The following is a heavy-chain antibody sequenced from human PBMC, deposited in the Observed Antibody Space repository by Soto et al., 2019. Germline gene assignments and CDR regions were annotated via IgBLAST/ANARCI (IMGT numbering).Heavy chain of an antibody. J-gene: IGHJ4*02. V-gene: IGHV1-2*02. D-gene: IGHD6-19*01. CDR1: QYTFTNFY. CDR2: INNGGGT. Sequence: ASVKVSCKASQYTFTNFYLHWVGQAPGQRPEWMGWINNGGGTIYAQKFQGRLTMTRDTSITTAYMELSRLSSDDTAFYYCATISEWYPLLEFWEQGTRVNVSS. CDR3: ATISEWYPLLEF.